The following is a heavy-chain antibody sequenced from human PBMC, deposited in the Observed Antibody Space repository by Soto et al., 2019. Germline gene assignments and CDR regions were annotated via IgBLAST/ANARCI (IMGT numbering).Heavy chain of an antibody. J-gene: IGHJ4*02. Sequence: VQLVESGGGLVKPGGSLRLSCAASGFTFSNAWMNWVRQAPGKGLEWVGRIKSKTDGGTTDYAAPVKGRFTISRDDSKNTLYLQMNSLKTEDTAVYYCTTDQGYDILTTFDYWGQGTLVTVSS. CDR2: IKSKTDGGTT. CDR3: TTDQGYDILTTFDY. CDR1: GFTFSNAW. V-gene: IGHV3-15*07. D-gene: IGHD3-9*01.